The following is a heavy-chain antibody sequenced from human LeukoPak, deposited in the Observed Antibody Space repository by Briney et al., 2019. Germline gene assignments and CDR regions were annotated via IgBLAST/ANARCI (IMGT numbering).Heavy chain of an antibody. CDR2: IYTSGST. CDR3: ARAHYSSGWSLDY. Sequence: SETLCLTCTVSGGSISSGSYYWSWIRQPAGKGLEWIGRIYTSGSTNYNPSLKSRVTISVDTSKNQFSLKLSSVTAADTAVYYCARAHYSSGWSLDYWGQGTLVTVSS. CDR1: GGSISSGSYY. V-gene: IGHV4-61*02. D-gene: IGHD6-19*01. J-gene: IGHJ4*02.